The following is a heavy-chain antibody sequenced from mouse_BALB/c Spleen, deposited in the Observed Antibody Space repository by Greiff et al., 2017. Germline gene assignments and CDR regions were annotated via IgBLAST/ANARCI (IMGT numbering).Heavy chain of an antibody. CDR1: GYSITSDYA. D-gene: IGHD2-10*01. Sequence: VQLQQSGPGLVKPSQSLSLTCTVTGYSITSDYAWNWIRQFPGNKLEWMGYISYSGSTSYNPSLKSRISITRDTSKNQFFLQLNSVTTEDTATYYCARRTYYGNYGGVDYWGQGTSVTVSS. CDR3: ARRTYYGNYGGVDY. V-gene: IGHV3-2*02. J-gene: IGHJ4*01. CDR2: ISYSGST.